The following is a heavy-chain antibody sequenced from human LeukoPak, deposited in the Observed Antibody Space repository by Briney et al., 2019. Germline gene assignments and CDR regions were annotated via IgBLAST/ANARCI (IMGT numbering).Heavy chain of an antibody. CDR1: GGSISNYY. CDR2: LYIGRST. J-gene: IGHJ4*02. V-gene: IGHV4-4*07. Sequence: SETLSLTCTVSGGSISNYYWSWIRQPAGKGLKWIGRLYIGRSTDYNPSLKSRVTMSIDTSNNQFSLKVTSVTAADTAIYYCARESRVFIGDGYYLDSWGPGTLVTVSS. CDR3: ARESRVFIGDGYYLDS. D-gene: IGHD3-22*01.